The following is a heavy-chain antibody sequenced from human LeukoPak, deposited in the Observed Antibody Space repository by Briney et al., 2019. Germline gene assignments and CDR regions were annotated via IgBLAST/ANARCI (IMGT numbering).Heavy chain of an antibody. Sequence: ASVKVSCKASGGTFSSYAISWVRQAPGQGLEWMGGIIPIFGTANYAQKFQGRVTITADESTSTAYMELSSLRSEDTAVYYCAREIVEGVVVTAVLDYWGQGTLVTVSS. D-gene: IGHD2-21*02. CDR1: GGTFSSYA. V-gene: IGHV1-69*13. CDR2: IIPIFGTA. CDR3: AREIVEGVVVTAVLDY. J-gene: IGHJ4*02.